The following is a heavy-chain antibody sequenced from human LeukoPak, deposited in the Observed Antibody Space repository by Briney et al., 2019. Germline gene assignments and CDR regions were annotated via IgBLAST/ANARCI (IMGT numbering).Heavy chain of an antibody. J-gene: IGHJ4*02. V-gene: IGHV4-59*12. CDR1: GGSISNYY. CDR2: IYYSGST. Sequence: SESLSLTCTVSGGSISNYYWTWIRQPPGKGLEWIGYIYYSGSTNYNPSLKSRVTISVDTSKSQFSLKLSSVTAADTAVYYCARGLICWGQGTLVTVSS. D-gene: IGHD3-16*01. CDR3: ARGLIC.